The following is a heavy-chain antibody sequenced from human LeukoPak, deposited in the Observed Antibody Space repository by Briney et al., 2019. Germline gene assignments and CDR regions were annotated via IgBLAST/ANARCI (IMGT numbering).Heavy chain of an antibody. Sequence: ASVKVSCKASGYTFTSYGISWVRQAPGQRLEWMGWISAYNGNTNYAQKLQGRVTMTTDTSTSTAYMELRSLRSDDTAVYYCARSAQYYDFWSGYQLDIWGQGTMVTVSS. J-gene: IGHJ3*02. D-gene: IGHD3-3*01. CDR2: ISAYNGNT. CDR1: GYTFTSYG. CDR3: ARSAQYYDFWSGYQLDI. V-gene: IGHV1-18*01.